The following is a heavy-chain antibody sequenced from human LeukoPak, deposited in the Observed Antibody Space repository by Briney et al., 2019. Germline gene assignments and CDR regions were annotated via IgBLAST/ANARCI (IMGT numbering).Heavy chain of an antibody. CDR2: FDPEDGET. V-gene: IGHV1-24*01. Sequence: ASVKVSCKVSGYTLTELSMHWVRQAPGKGLEWMGGFDPEDGETIYAQKFQGRVTMTEDTSTDTAYMELSSLRSEDTAVYYCNAYSNYALDWHYFDYWDQGTLVTVSS. CDR3: NAYSNYALDWHYFDY. D-gene: IGHD4-11*01. J-gene: IGHJ4*02. CDR1: GYTLTELS.